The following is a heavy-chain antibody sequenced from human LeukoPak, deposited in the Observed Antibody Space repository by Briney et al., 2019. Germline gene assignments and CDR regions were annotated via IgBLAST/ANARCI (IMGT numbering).Heavy chain of an antibody. CDR2: IYPGDSDT. V-gene: IGHV5-51*01. Sequence: GESLRFSCKGSGSSFTTYWIAWVRQLPAKGLEWMVIIYPGDSDTRYNPSFQGQVTISADKSISTAYLQWSSLKASDTAMYYCATSRGGNSYFDYWGQGTVVSVSP. J-gene: IGHJ4*02. CDR1: GSSFTTYW. D-gene: IGHD1-26*01. CDR3: ATSRGGNSYFDY.